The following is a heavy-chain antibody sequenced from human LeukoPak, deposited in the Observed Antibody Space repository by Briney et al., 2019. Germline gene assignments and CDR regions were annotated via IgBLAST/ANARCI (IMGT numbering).Heavy chain of an antibody. D-gene: IGHD2-8*01. CDR2: ISYDGSKK. CDR3: AKVGVVDV. J-gene: IGHJ6*02. Sequence: GRSLRLSCAASGFTFSSYGMHWVRQAPGKGLEWVAVISYDGSKKYYADSVKGRFTISRDNSKNTLYLQLSSLRAEDTAVYYCAKVGVVDVWGQGTTVTVSS. V-gene: IGHV3-30*18. CDR1: GFTFSSYG.